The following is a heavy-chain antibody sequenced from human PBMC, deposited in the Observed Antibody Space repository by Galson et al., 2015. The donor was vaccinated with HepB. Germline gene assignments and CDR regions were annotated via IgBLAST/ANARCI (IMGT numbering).Heavy chain of an antibody. CDR1: GGTFSSYA. Sequence: SVKVSCKASGGTFSSYAISWVRQAPGQGLEWMGRIIPILGIANYAQKFQGRVTITADKSTSTAYMELSSLRSEDTAVYYCARDLLSHCGGDCSTHDYWGQGTLVTVSS. J-gene: IGHJ4*02. CDR2: IIPILGIA. V-gene: IGHV1-69*04. CDR3: ARDLLSHCGGDCSTHDY. D-gene: IGHD2-21*02.